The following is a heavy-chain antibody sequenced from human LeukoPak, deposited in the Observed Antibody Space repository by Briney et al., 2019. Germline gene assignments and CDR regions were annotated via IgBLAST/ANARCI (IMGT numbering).Heavy chain of an antibody. J-gene: IGHJ4*02. CDR2: VSSSGDST. D-gene: IGHD5-12*01. CDR1: GFTFSTYA. Sequence: GGSLRLSCAASGFTFSTYAMSWVRQAPGKGLEWVSTVSSSGDSTYYADSVKGRFTISSDTPKNTLYLQMNSLRAEDTAVYYCAKLTSGWVVASFDYWGQGALVTVSS. V-gene: IGHV3-23*01. CDR3: AKLTSGWVVASFDY.